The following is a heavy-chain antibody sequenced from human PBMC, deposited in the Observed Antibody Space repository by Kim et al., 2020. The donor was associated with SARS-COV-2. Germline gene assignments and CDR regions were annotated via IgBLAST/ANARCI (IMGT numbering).Heavy chain of an antibody. Sequence: YAASVKGRFTISRDTSKNPLYLQMHSLRAEDTAVYYCAKYRSSYTGVFDYWGQETLVTVPS. V-gene: IGHV3-23*01. CDR3: AKYRSSYTGVFDY. D-gene: IGHD3-16*02. J-gene: IGHJ4*02.